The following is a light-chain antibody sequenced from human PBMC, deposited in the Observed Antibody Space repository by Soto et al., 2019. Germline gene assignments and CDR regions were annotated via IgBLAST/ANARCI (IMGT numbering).Light chain of an antibody. CDR2: VAS. CDR3: QQVNRYTYT. J-gene: IGKJ2*01. CDR1: QGINNY. V-gene: IGKV1-9*01. Sequence: DIQLTQSPSFLSASVGDRVTSTCRVSQGINNYLVWYQQKPGNAPKLLIYVASTLQSGVPSRFSSSGTGTQFTLTISRQQPEEFETYYCQQVNRYTYTFGQGTKVEIK.